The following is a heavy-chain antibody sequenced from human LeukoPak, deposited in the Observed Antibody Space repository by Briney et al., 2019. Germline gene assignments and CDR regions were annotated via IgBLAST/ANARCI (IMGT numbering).Heavy chain of an antibody. Sequence: ASVKVSCKASGYTFTSYGISWVRQATGQGLEWVGSMNPNSGNTDYAQKLQGRITMTRSTSISTAYMELSSLRSEDTAVYYCARGDYWGQGTLVTVSS. CDR2: MNPNSGNT. J-gene: IGHJ4*02. V-gene: IGHV1-8*02. CDR3: ARGDY. CDR1: GYTFTSYG.